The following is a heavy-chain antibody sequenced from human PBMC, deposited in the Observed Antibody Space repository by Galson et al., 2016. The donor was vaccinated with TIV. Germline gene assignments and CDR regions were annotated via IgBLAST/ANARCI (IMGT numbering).Heavy chain of an antibody. J-gene: IGHJ6*02. CDR2: IIPLFTTA. Sequence: SCKASGGTFSSYVISWVRQAPGQGLEWMGGIIPLFTTANYAQKFQGRVTITADESTSTAYMELSSLRSEDTAIYYCAKDRNTAMDTYYYYYGMDVWGQGTTVTVS. D-gene: IGHD5-18*01. CDR3: AKDRNTAMDTYYYYYGMDV. V-gene: IGHV1-69*01. CDR1: GGTFSSYV.